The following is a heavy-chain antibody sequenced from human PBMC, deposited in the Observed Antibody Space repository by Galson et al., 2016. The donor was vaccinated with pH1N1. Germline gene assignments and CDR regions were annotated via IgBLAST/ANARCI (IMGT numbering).Heavy chain of an antibody. Sequence: SETLSLTCAVFGGSISSRNWWSWVRQPPGQGLEWIGEIYHIGGTNYNPSLKSRVTISIDTSKNQFSLMLTSVTAADTAVYYCARERYYDFWSGYWDSWGQGTLVTVSS. CDR2: IYHIGGT. V-gene: IGHV4-4*02. CDR1: GGSISSRNW. D-gene: IGHD3-3*01. CDR3: ARERYYDFWSGYWDS. J-gene: IGHJ5*01.